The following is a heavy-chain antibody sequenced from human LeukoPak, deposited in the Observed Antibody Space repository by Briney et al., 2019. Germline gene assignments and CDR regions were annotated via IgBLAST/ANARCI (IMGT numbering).Heavy chain of an antibody. Sequence: AGGSLRLSCAASGFTFDDYAMHWVRQAPGKGLEWVSGISYNSGSIGYADSVKGRFTISRDNAKNSLYLQMNSLRSEDTAFYYCAKDSEXYSXTXXXXXMWGXGXRXTVSS. J-gene: IGHJ3*02. D-gene: IGHD6-13*01. V-gene: IGHV3-9*01. CDR3: AKDSEXYSXTXXXXXM. CDR1: GFTFDDYA. CDR2: ISYNSGSI.